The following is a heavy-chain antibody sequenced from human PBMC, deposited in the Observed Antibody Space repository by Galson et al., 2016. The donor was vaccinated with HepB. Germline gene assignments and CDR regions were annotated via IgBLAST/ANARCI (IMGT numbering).Heavy chain of an antibody. J-gene: IGHJ4*02. V-gene: IGHV4-39*01. CDR2: TYYSGST. Sequence: TLSLTCTVSGGSISSSSYYWGWIRQPPGKGLEWIGSTYYSGSTYYNPSLKSRVTISVDTSKNQFSLKLSSVTAADTAVYYCARVRYYFDYWGQGTLVTVSS. CDR1: GGSISSSSYY. CDR3: ARVRYYFDY.